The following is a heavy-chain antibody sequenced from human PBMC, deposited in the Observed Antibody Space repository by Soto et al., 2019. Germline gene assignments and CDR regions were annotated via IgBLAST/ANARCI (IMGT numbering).Heavy chain of an antibody. J-gene: IGHJ4*02. CDR1: DASIRGYY. CDR3: GRGASNWQYFDY. D-gene: IGHD4-4*01. CDR2: FHYSGIS. V-gene: IGHV4-59*01. Sequence: QVHQQESGPGLVKPSETLSLTCTVSDASIRGYYWSWIRQPPGKGLEWIGYFHYSGISNYNSSLKSRVTMSLDTSKYQFSLKLSSVSAADTAIYYCGRGASNWQYFDYWGQGALVTVSS.